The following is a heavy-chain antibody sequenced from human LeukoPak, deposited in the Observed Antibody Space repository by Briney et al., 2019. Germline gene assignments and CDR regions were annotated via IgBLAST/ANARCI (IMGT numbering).Heavy chain of an antibody. Sequence: SETLSLTCTVSGGSINSCYWSWIRQPPGKGLEWIGYIYYSGSTNYNPSLKSRVTISVDTSKNQFSLKLSSVTAADTAVYYCARGNYYGSGALDSWGQGTLVTVSS. CDR1: GGSINSCY. J-gene: IGHJ4*02. CDR2: IYYSGST. V-gene: IGHV4-59*01. D-gene: IGHD3-10*01. CDR3: ARGNYYGSGALDS.